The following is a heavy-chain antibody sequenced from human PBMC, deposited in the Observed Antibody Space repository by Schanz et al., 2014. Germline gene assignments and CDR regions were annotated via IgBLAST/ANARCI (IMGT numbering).Heavy chain of an antibody. CDR1: GFTFDDHA. V-gene: IGHV3-9*01. CDR3: AKEDRNHNSDYVY. CDR2: ISWNSGNI. J-gene: IGHJ4*02. D-gene: IGHD3-22*01. Sequence: VQLVESGGGVVQPGRSLRLSCAASGFTFDDHAMHWVRQVPGKGLEWVSGISWNSGNIAYADSVRGRFTISRDDSKNTLYLQMNSLRPEDTAVYYCAKEDRNHNSDYVYWGQGTLVTVSS.